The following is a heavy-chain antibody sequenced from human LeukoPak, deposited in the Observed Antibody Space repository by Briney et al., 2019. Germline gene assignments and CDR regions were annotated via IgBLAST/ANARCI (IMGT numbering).Heavy chain of an antibody. CDR1: GFTFSSYW. Sequence: PGGSLRLSCAASGFTFSSYWMHWVRQAPGKGLVWVSRINSDGSSTSYADSVKGRFTISRDNAKNTLYLQTNSLRAEDTAVYYCARGGSSGYPDYWGQGTLVTVSS. CDR2: INSDGSST. D-gene: IGHD3-22*01. CDR3: ARGGSSGYPDY. J-gene: IGHJ4*02. V-gene: IGHV3-74*01.